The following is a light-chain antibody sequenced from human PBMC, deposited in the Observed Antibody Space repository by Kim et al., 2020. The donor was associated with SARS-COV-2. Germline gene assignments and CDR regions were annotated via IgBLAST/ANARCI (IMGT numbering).Light chain of an antibody. CDR1: QSISNW. J-gene: IGKJ5*01. CDR2: DAS. V-gene: IGKV1-5*01. Sequence: DIQMTQSPSTLSASVGDRVTITCRASQSISNWLAWCQQKPGKAPKLLIYDASSLESGVPSRFSGSGSGTEFTLTISSLQPDDLATYYCQQYLTYPITFGQGTRVEIK. CDR3: QQYLTYPIT.